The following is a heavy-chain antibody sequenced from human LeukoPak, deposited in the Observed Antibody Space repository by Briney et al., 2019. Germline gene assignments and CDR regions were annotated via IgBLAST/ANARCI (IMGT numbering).Heavy chain of an antibody. D-gene: IGHD5-12*01. CDR2: IHYSGST. Sequence: SETLSLTRAVSDGSFSTYYWSWIRQPPGKGLEWIGYIHYSGSTNYNPSLKSRVTLSVDTSKKQFSLKLSSVTATDTAVYYCARHEYSAYDPFDYWGQGTLVTVSS. CDR1: DGSFSTYY. CDR3: ARHEYSAYDPFDY. J-gene: IGHJ4*02. V-gene: IGHV4-59*08.